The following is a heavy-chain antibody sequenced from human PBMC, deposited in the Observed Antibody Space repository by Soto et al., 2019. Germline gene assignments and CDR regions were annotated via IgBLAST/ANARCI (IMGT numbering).Heavy chain of an antibody. CDR2: IYYSGST. CDR1: GGSISSGGYY. V-gene: IGHV4-31*03. Sequence: QVQLQESGPGLVKPSQTLSLTCTVSGGSISSGGYYWSWIRQHPGKGLEWIGYIYYSGSTYYNPSLKSRVTISVDTSKNQFSLKLSSVTAADTAVYYCARGVYDFWSGYYYYYGMDVWGQGTTVTVSS. CDR3: ARGVYDFWSGYYYYYGMDV. J-gene: IGHJ6*02. D-gene: IGHD3-3*01.